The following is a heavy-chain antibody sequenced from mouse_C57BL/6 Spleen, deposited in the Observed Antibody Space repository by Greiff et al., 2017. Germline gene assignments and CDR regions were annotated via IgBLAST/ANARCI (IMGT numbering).Heavy chain of an antibody. V-gene: IGHV1-55*01. D-gene: IGHD1-1*01. CDR3: ARDYHYGSSWYFDV. Sequence: QVQLQQPGAELVKPGASVKMSCKASGYTFTSYWITWVKQRPGQGLEWIGDIYPGSGSTNYNEKFKSKATLTVDTSSSTAYMQLSSLTSEDSAVYYCARDYHYGSSWYFDVWGTGTTVTVSS. CDR2: IYPGSGST. CDR1: GYTFTSYW. J-gene: IGHJ1*03.